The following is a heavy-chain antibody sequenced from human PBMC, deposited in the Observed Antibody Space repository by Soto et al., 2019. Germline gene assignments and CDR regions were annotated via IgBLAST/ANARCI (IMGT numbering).Heavy chain of an antibody. Sequence: EVQLVESGGGLIQPGGSLRLSCAASGFTVSSNYMSWVRQAPGKGLEWVSVIYSGGSTYYADSVKGRFTISRDNSKNTMYLQMNRLRAEDTAVYYCAREPQSYYYGSGSISGMDVWGQGTTVTVSS. CDR1: GFTVSSNY. CDR2: IYSGGST. CDR3: AREPQSYYYGSGSISGMDV. D-gene: IGHD3-10*01. V-gene: IGHV3-53*01. J-gene: IGHJ6*02.